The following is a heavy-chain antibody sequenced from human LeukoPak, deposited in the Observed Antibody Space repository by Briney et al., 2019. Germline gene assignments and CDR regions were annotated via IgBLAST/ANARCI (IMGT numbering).Heavy chain of an antibody. CDR2: ISGSGGST. V-gene: IGHV3-23*01. D-gene: IGHD3-3*01. CDR1: GFTFSIYA. J-gene: IGHJ5*02. CDR3: AKVHVTIFGGNRFFDP. Sequence: QSGGSLRLSCAASGFTFSIYAMSWVRQAPGKGLEWVSGISGSGGSTYYADSVKGRFTISRDNSKNTLYLQMNSLRAEDTAVYYCAKVHVTIFGGNRFFDPWGQGTLVTVSS.